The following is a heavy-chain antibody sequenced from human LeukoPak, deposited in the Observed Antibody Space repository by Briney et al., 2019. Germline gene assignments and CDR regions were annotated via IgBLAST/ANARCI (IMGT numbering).Heavy chain of an antibody. D-gene: IGHD3-9*01. CDR3: VRSNYEILTGYFDAFDF. CDR2: IDDNGGST. CDR1: GFMFSSYA. Sequence: GGSLRLSCAASGFMFSSYAMHWVRQAPGKGLEYVSAIDDNGGSTYYANSVKGRFTISRDNSKSTLYLQMGSLRAEDMAVYYCVRSNYEILTGYFDAFDFWGHGTMVTVSS. V-gene: IGHV3-64*01. J-gene: IGHJ3*01.